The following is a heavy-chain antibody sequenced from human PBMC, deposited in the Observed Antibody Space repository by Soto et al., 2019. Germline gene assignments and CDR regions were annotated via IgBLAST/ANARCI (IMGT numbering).Heavy chain of an antibody. J-gene: IGHJ3*02. V-gene: IGHV1-69*01. CDR2: IIPIFGTA. D-gene: IGHD6-13*01. CDR3: ARDLVAAAVYAFDI. CDR1: GGTFSSYA. Sequence: QVQLVQTGAEVKKPGSSVKVSCKASGGTFSSYAISWVRQAPGQGLEWMGGIIPIFGTANYAQKFQGRVTITADESTSTAYVELSSLKSEDTAVYYCARDLVAAAVYAFDIWGQGTMVTVSS.